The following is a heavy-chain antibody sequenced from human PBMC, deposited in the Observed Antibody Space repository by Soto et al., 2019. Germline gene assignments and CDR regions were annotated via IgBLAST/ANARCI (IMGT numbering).Heavy chain of an antibody. V-gene: IGHV3-30*18. J-gene: IGHJ3*02. Sequence: GGSLRLSCAASGFTFSSYGMHWVRQAPGKGLEWMAVISYDGSNKYYADSVKGRFTISRDNSKNTLNLQMNSLRAEDTAVYYCAKDLVVIRRDGAAFDIWGQGTMVTVSS. CDR3: AKDLVVIRRDGAAFDI. D-gene: IGHD3-22*01. CDR1: GFTFSSYG. CDR2: ISYDGSNK.